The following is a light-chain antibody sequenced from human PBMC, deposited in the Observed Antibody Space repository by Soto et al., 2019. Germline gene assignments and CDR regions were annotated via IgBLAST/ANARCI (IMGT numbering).Light chain of an antibody. CDR2: KAS. Sequence: DIQMTQSPSTLSASVGDRVTITCRASHSISRWLAWYQQKPGNAPKVLIYKASNLETGVPPRFSGSGSETELTLTISSLQPDDYATYSCQQYHGYPYTLGQGTKVEI. J-gene: IGKJ2*01. V-gene: IGKV1-5*03. CDR1: HSISRW. CDR3: QQYHGYPYT.